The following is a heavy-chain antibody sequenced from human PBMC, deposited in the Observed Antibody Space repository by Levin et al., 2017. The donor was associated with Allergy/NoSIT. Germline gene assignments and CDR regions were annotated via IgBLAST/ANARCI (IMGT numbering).Heavy chain of an antibody. CDR3: ASLYRYGPRWAFDI. CDR1: GGSISSSY. D-gene: IGHD5-24*01. CDR2: IYYSGST. Sequence: SQTLSLTCTVSGGSISSSYWSWIRQPPGKGLEWIGYIYYSGSTNYNPSLKSRVTISVDTSKNQFSLKLSSVTAADTAVYYCASLYRYGPRWAFDIWGQGTMVTVSS. J-gene: IGHJ3*02. V-gene: IGHV4-59*01.